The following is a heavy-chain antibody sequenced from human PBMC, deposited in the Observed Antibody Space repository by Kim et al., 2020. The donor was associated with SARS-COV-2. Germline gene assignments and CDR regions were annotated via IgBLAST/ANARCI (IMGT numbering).Heavy chain of an antibody. Sequence: SETLSLTFTVSGGSISSYYWSWIRQPPGKGMEWIGYIYYSGSTNYNPSLKSLVTISVDTSKNQFSLKLSSVTAADTAVYYCARSWGVTTHYYYYGMDVWGQGTTVTVSS. CDR2: IYYSGST. J-gene: IGHJ6*02. V-gene: IGHV4-59*01. CDR3: ARSWGVTTHYYYYGMDV. CDR1: GGSISSYY. D-gene: IGHD4-17*01.